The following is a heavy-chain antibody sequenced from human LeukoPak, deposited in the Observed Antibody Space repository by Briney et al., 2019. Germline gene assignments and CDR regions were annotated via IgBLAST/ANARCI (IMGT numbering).Heavy chain of an antibody. CDR3: ARVGIVGATTSTYYYYGMDV. J-gene: IGHJ6*02. CDR2: INPNSGGT. Sequence: ASVKVSCKASGYTFTGYYMHRVRQAPGQGLEWMGWINPNSGGTNYAQKFQGRVTMTRDTSISTAYMELSRLRSDDTAVYYCARVGIVGATTSTYYYYGMDVWGQGTTVTVSS. V-gene: IGHV1-2*02. D-gene: IGHD1-26*01. CDR1: GYTFTGYY.